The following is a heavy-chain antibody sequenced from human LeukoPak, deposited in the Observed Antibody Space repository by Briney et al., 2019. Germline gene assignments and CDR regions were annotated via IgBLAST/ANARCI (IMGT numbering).Heavy chain of an antibody. CDR1: GFTFDDYA. J-gene: IGHJ4*02. CDR2: ISGDGGST. CDR3: AKGPYDYVWGSSYFDY. D-gene: IGHD3-16*01. V-gene: IGHV3-43*02. Sequence: GGSLRLSSAASGFTFDDYAMHWVRQAPGKGLEWVSLISGDGGSTYYADSVKGRFTISRDNSKNSLYLQMNSLRTEDTALYYCAKGPYDYVWGSSYFDYRGQGTLVTVSS.